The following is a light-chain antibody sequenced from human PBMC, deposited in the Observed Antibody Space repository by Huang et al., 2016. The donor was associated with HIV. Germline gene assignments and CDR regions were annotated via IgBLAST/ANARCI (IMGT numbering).Light chain of an antibody. V-gene: IGKV2-28*01. CDR2: LGS. Sequence: DIVMTQSPLSLSVTHGEPASISCRSSQSLLHSNGYNYLDLYLQRPGQSPQLLIYLGSNRASGVPDRFSGSGSGTDFTLKISRVEAEDIGVYYCMQSLQTITFGQGTRLEIK. CDR1: QSLLHSNGYNY. J-gene: IGKJ5*01. CDR3: MQSLQTIT.